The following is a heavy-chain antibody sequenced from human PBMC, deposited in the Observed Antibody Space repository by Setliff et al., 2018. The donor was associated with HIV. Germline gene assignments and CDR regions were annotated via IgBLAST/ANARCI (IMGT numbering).Heavy chain of an antibody. CDR2: IWHAGNT. CDR3: ARGHCSGTNCYGVDYYGMDV. V-gene: IGHV4-38-2*02. J-gene: IGHJ6*02. Sequence: SETLSLTCTVSGYSSAGNLAWAWIRQHPKKGLEWIGSIWHAGNTLYNPSLKSRVSISLDTSMEEFGLQLSSVTAADTAVYYCARGHCSGTNCYGVDYYGMDVWGQGTTVTVS. CDR1: GYSSAGNLA. D-gene: IGHD2-2*01.